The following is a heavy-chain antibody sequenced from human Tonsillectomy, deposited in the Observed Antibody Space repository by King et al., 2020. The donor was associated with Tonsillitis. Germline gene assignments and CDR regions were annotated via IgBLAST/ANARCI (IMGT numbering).Heavy chain of an antibody. CDR3: ARDYYDSSGYFSYYFDY. Sequence: VQLQESGPGLVKPSETLSLTCTVSGDSISGYYWSWIRQPAGKGLEWIGRIYTSGSTNYNPPFKSRVAMSVDTSKNQFSLTLSSVTAADTAVYYCARDYYDSSGYFSYYFDYWGQGALVTVSS. J-gene: IGHJ4*02. CDR2: IYTSGST. D-gene: IGHD3-22*01. CDR1: GDSISGYY. V-gene: IGHV4-4*07.